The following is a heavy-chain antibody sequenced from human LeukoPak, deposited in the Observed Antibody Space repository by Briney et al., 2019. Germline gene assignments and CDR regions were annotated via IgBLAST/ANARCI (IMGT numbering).Heavy chain of an antibody. J-gene: IGHJ4*02. CDR2: IYHTGSA. Sequence: PSETLSLTCTVSGYSFTSGHYWGWIRQPPGKGLEWIANIYHTGSAHYNPSLKSRVTISVDTSKNQFSLKLSSVTAADTAVYYCARYCTSTTCILRGFDYWGQGTLVTVSS. CDR1: GYSFTSGHY. D-gene: IGHD2-2*01. CDR3: ARYCTSTTCILRGFDY. V-gene: IGHV4-38-2*02.